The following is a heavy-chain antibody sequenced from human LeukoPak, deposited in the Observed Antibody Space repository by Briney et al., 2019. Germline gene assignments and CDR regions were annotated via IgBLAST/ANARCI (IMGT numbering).Heavy chain of an antibody. CDR2: IYYSGST. D-gene: IGHD6-13*01. CDR1: GGSISSYY. J-gene: IGHJ5*02. Sequence: KPSETLSLTCTVSGGSISSYYWSWIRQPPGKGLEWIGYIYYSGSTNYNPSLKSRVTISVDTSKNQFSLKLSSVTAADTAVYYCARAGLYSSSPVQGDWFDPWGQGTLVTVSS. CDR3: ARAGLYSSSPVQGDWFDP. V-gene: IGHV4-59*01.